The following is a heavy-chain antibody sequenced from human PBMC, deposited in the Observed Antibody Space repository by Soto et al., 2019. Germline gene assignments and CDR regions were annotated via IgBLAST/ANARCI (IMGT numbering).Heavy chain of an antibody. D-gene: IGHD3-16*01. V-gene: IGHV4-34*01. CDR3: ATGGVFSA. Sequence: SETLSLTCGIYGGSFSANYWSWIRQSPGKGLEWLGEINHAGSTDYNPSLKSRVTISADTSKNQFSLNLTSVTAADTAVYYCATGGVFSAWGQETPLTISS. CDR2: INHAGST. J-gene: IGHJ4*02. CDR1: GGSFSANY.